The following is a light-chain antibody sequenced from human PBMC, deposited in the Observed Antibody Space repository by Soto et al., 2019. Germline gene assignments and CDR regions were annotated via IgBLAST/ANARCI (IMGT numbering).Light chain of an antibody. CDR2: SAS. Sequence: DIQMTQFPSSLSASVGDRVTIFCRASQGVSSNFHWYQQKPGRAPKLLIHSASTLQSGVPSRFTGTRSGTDFTLTISDLQPEDFATYFCQQTYSTPLTFGGGTKVE. CDR3: QQTYSTPLT. V-gene: IGKV1-39*01. J-gene: IGKJ4*01. CDR1: QGVSSN.